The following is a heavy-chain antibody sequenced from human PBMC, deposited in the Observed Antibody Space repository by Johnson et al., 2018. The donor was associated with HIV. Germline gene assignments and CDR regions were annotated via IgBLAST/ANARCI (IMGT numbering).Heavy chain of an antibody. J-gene: IGHJ3*02. Sequence: QVQLVESGGGVVRPGGSLRLSCATSGFTVSSNYMSWVRQAPGKGLEWVAFIHYDGNNKYYADSVKGRFTISRDNSKNTLYLQMNSLRAEDTAVYYCAKDLISGWYHAFDIWGQGTMVTVSS. CDR2: IHYDGNNK. CDR1: GFTVSSNY. V-gene: IGHV3-30*02. CDR3: AKDLISGWYHAFDI. D-gene: IGHD6-19*01.